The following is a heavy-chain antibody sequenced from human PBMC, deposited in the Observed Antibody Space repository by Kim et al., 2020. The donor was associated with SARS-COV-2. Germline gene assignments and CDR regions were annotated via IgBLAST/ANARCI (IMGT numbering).Heavy chain of an antibody. J-gene: IGHJ4*02. Sequence: YAESGKGRFTISRDNAKNTLYRQMKSLRAEDTAVYYCARGKTPAAVTPFDSGGQGTLVTVSA. CDR3: ARGKTPAAVTPFDS. D-gene: IGHD4-17*01. V-gene: IGHV3-74*01.